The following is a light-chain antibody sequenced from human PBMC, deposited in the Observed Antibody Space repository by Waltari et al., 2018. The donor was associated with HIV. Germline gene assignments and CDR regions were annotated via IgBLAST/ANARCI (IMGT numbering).Light chain of an antibody. CDR3: QSYDSSLSGSV. V-gene: IGLV1-40*01. J-gene: IGLJ2*01. CDR1: TSNIGAGYD. Sequence: QAVLTQPPSVSGAPGLRVTISCTGSTSNIGAGYDVPRYQQLPGTAPKLLIYGNSNRPSGVPDRFSGSKSGTSASLAIAGLQAEDEAEYYCQSYDSSLSGSVFGGGTKLTVL. CDR2: GNS.